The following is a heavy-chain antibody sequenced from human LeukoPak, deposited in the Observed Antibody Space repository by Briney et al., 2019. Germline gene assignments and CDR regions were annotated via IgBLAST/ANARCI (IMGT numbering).Heavy chain of an antibody. CDR2: IYYSGST. D-gene: IGHD1-26*01. J-gene: IGHJ3*02. CDR1: GGSISSGDYY. Sequence: SEALSLTCTVSGGSISSGDYYWSWIRQPPGKGLEWIGYIYYSGSTYYNPSLKSRVTISVDTSKNQFSLKLSSVTAADTAVYYCARDTRSYPDPGMTPTDAFDIWGQGTMVTVSS. CDR3: ARDTRSYPDPGMTPTDAFDI. V-gene: IGHV4-30-4*08.